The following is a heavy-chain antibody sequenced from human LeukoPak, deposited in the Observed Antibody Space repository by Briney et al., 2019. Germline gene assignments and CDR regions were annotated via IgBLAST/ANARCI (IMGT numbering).Heavy chain of an antibody. J-gene: IGHJ6*02. D-gene: IGHD3-9*01. CDR1: GYTFTSYG. CDR3: ARDLPSYYDILTGPHTYYYYGMDV. Sequence: ASVKVSCKASGYTFTSYGISWVRQAPGQGLEWMGWISAYNGNTNYAQKLQGRVTMITDTSTGTAYMELRSLRSDDTAVYYCARDLPSYYDILTGPHTYYYYGMDVWGQGTTVTVSS. V-gene: IGHV1-18*01. CDR2: ISAYNGNT.